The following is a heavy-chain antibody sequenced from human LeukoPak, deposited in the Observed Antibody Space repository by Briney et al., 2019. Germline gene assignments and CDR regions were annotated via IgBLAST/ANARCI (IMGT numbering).Heavy chain of an antibody. CDR1: GGSISGSY. D-gene: IGHD4-17*01. CDR3: ARGIESYGDYGY. Sequence: SETLSPTCTVSGGSISGSYWSWVRQPPGKGLEWIAYMYNSGSTNYNPSLKSRVTISIDTSKNQFSLKLSSLTAADTAIYYCARGIESYGDYGYWGQGILVTVSS. V-gene: IGHV4-59*01. J-gene: IGHJ4*02. CDR2: MYNSGST.